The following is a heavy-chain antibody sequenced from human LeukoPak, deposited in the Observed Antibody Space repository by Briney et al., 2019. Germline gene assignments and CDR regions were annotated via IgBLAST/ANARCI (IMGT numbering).Heavy chain of an antibody. V-gene: IGHV4-38-2*01. CDR1: GYSISSGYY. Sequence: SETLSLTCAVSGYSISSGYYWGWIRQPPGKGLEWIGSIYHSGSTYYNPSLKSRVTISVDTSKNQFSLKLSSVTAADTAVYYCARLGGYTLYYFDYWGQGTLVTVSP. D-gene: IGHD5-12*01. CDR2: IYHSGST. J-gene: IGHJ4*02. CDR3: ARLGGYTLYYFDY.